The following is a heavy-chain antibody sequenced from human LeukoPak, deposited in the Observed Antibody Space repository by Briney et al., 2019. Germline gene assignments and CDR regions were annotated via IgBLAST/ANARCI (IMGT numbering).Heavy chain of an antibody. CDR1: GFTFSNYD. CDR3: ARDLAEGAVVTAYAFDI. J-gene: IGHJ3*02. D-gene: IGHD2-21*02. V-gene: IGHV3-13*01. Sequence: GGSLRLSCAASGFTFSNYDMHWVRQATGRGLEWVSAIGTVGDTYYPGSMKGRFTNSRENAKNSLYLQMNSLRAGDTAVYYCARDLAEGAVVTAYAFDIWGQGTMVTVSS. CDR2: IGTVGDT.